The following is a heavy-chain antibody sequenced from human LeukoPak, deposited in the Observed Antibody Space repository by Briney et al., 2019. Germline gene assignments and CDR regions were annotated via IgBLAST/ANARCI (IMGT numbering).Heavy chain of an antibody. CDR3: ARDYYDSSGYYGITDY. CDR2: ISSSSSYI. J-gene: IGHJ4*02. D-gene: IGHD3-22*01. V-gene: IGHV3-21*01. Sequence: GGSLRLSCAASGFTFSSYSMNWVRHAPGKGLEWVSSISSSSSYIYYADSVQGRFTISRDNAKNSLYLQLNSLRAEDTAVYYCARDYYDSSGYYGITDYWGQGTLVTVSS. CDR1: GFTFSSYS.